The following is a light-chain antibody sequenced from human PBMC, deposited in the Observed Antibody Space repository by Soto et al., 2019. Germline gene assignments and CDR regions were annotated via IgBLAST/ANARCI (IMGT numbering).Light chain of an antibody. CDR1: RSISDW. Sequence: IQMTHSPSILSPSVRYRFTITFRASRSISDWLAWYQQKPGKAPELLIFDASNLKSGVSSRFSGSGSGTEFTLTISRLQPDDVATYYCLQYSSHSWTFDQGTKVDIK. CDR3: LQYSSHSWT. V-gene: IGKV1-5*01. J-gene: IGKJ1*01. CDR2: DAS.